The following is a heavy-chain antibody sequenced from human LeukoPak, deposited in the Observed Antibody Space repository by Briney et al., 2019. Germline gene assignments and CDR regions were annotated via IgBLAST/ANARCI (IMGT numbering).Heavy chain of an antibody. J-gene: IGHJ4*02. CDR2: ISYDGSSK. Sequence: GGSLRLSCAASGFTFSTYAMHWVRQAPGKGLEWVAVISYDGSSKYYADSVKGRFTISRDNSKNTLYLQMNSLRAEDTAVYYCARSGYSYRYYFDYWGQGTLVTVSS. D-gene: IGHD5-18*01. CDR1: GFTFSTYA. CDR3: ARSGYSYRYYFDY. V-gene: IGHV3-30*14.